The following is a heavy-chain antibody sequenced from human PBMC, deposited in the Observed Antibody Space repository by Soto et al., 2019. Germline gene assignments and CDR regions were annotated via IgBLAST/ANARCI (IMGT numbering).Heavy chain of an antibody. CDR2: IFSNDEK. D-gene: IGHD3-3*01. CDR1: GFSLSNARMG. Sequence: GSGPTLVNPTETLTLTCTVSGFSLSNARMGVSWIRQPPGKALEWLAHIFSNDEKSYSTSLKSRLTISKDTSKSQVVLTMTNMDPVDTATYYCARITYDFWSGYSDYYMDVWGKGTTVNVSS. CDR3: ARITYDFWSGYSDYYMDV. V-gene: IGHV2-26*01. J-gene: IGHJ6*03.